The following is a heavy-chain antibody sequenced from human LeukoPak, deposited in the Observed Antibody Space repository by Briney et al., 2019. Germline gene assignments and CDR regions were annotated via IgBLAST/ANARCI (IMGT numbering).Heavy chain of an antibody. D-gene: IGHD4-17*01. CDR1: GFTFSSYE. V-gene: IGHV3-48*03. J-gene: IGHJ4*02. Sequence: GGSLRLSCAASGFTFSSYEMNWVRQAPGKGLEWVSYISSSGSTIYYADSVKGRFTISRDNAKNSLYLQMNSLRAEDTAVYYCARDPSYGDYFDYWGQGTLVTVSS. CDR3: ARDPSYGDYFDY. CDR2: ISSSGSTI.